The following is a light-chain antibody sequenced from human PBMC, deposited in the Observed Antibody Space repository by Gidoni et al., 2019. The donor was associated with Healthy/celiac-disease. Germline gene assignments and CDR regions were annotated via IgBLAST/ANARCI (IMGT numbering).Light chain of an antibody. Sequence: SYVPTQPPSVSVAPGPTARTTSVGKNIGSKSVHCYQQTPGHAPVLVVYDDRDRHSGISELFSCSNSGNTATLTISMVEAGDEADYYCQVWDSSSAHPVFGGGTTLTVL. CDR3: QVWDSSSAHPV. J-gene: IGLJ2*01. V-gene: IGLV3-21*02. CDR1: NIGSKS. CDR2: DDR.